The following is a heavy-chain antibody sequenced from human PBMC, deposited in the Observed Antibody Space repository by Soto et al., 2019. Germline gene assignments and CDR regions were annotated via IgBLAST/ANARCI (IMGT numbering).Heavy chain of an antibody. J-gene: IGHJ4*02. CDR1: GFTFRSYG. Sequence: EVQLLESGGGLVKPGGSLRLSCEASGFTFRSYGMMWVRQAPGKGLEWVSAIIQSAGGNTYYADSVKGRFTISRDDSKNTLYLQMDSLRPEDTAQYYCAGWNYDYWGQGTQVTVSS. V-gene: IGHV3-23*01. CDR3: AGWNYDY. CDR2: IIQSAGGNT. D-gene: IGHD1-7*01.